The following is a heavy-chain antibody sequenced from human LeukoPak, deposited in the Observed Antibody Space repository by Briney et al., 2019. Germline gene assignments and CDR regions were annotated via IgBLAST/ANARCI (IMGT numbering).Heavy chain of an antibody. J-gene: IGHJ6*03. Sequence: GGSLRLSCAASGFTFSSYWMHWVRQAPGKGLVWVSRINTDGSSTSYADSVKGRFTISRDNAKNTLYLQMNSLRAEDTAVYYCARAEWEYYYNDMDVWGKGTTVTVSS. CDR2: INTDGSST. D-gene: IGHD1-26*01. CDR3: ARAEWEYYYNDMDV. CDR1: GFTFSSYW. V-gene: IGHV3-74*01.